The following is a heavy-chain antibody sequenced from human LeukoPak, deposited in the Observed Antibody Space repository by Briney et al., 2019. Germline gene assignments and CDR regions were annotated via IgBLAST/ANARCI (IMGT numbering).Heavy chain of an antibody. Sequence: GGSLRLSCAASGFTFSSYSMNWVRQAPGKGLEWVSSISSSSSYIYYADSVKGRFTISRDNAKNSLYLQMNSLRAEDTAVYYCARGGGYSYGLNDYYYYYYMDVWGKGTTVTVSS. J-gene: IGHJ6*03. D-gene: IGHD5-18*01. V-gene: IGHV3-21*01. CDR1: GFTFSSYS. CDR3: ARGGGYSYGLNDYYYYYYMDV. CDR2: ISSSSSYI.